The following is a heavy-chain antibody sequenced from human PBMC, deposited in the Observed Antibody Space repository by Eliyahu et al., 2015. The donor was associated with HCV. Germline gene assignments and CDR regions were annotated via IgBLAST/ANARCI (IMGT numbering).Heavy chain of an antibody. D-gene: IGHD5-12*01. J-gene: IGHJ3*02. CDR1: GGSLSSSSXY. CDR2: IYYSGST. V-gene: IGHV4-39*01. CDR3: ARHVSNRSGDIRRMCAFDI. Sequence: QLQLQESGPGLVKPSETLSLTCTVSGGSLSSSSXYWGWIRQPPGKGLEWIGSIYYSGSTYYNPSLKSRVTISVDTSKNQFSLKLSSVTAADTAVYYCARHVSNRSGDIRRMCAFDIWGQGTMVTVSS.